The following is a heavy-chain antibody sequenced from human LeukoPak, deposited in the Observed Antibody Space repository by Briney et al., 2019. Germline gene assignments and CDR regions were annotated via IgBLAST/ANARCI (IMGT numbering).Heavy chain of an antibody. J-gene: IGHJ4*02. CDR1: GGSISSSSYY. Sequence: SETLSLTCTVSGGSISSSSYYWGWIRQPPGKGLEWIGSIYYSGSTYYNPSLKSRVTISVDTSKNQFSLKLSSVTAADTAVYYCARNRKNIAAKPYYFDYWGREPWSPSPQ. CDR3: ARNRKNIAAKPYYFDY. D-gene: IGHD6-13*01. V-gene: IGHV4-39*07. CDR2: IYYSGST.